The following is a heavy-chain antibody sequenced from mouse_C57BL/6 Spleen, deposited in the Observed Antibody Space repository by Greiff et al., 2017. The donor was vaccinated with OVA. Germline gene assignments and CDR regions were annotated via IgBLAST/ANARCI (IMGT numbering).Heavy chain of an antibody. J-gene: IGHJ2*01. CDR1: GYTFTSYW. CDR3: ARGAYFDY. V-gene: IGHV1-52*01. CDR2: IDPSDSET. Sequence: QVQLQQSGAELVRPGSSVKLSCKASGYTFTSYWMHWVKQRPIQGLEWIGNIDPSDSETHYNQKFKDKATLTVDKSSSTAYMQLSSLTSEDSSVYYCARGAYFDYWGQGTTLTVSS.